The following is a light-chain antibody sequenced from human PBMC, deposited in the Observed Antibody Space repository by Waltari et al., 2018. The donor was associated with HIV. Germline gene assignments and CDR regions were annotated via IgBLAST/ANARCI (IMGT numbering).Light chain of an antibody. CDR2: TNN. J-gene: IGLJ1*01. CDR1: SSNIGSNA. CDR3: AAWDDSLNGYV. Sequence: QSVLTQSPSASGTPGQRVTISCSGSSSNIGSNAVDWYQHLPGTAPKLLIHTNNQRPSGIPDRFSGSKAGNSASLAISGLQSEDESDYYCAAWDDSLNGYVFGSGTKVTVL. V-gene: IGLV1-44*01.